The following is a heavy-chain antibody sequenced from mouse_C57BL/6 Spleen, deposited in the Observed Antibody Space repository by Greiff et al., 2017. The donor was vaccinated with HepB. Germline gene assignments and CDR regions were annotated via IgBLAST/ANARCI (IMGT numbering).Heavy chain of an antibody. Sequence: VQLQQSGAELVRPGASVKLSCTASGFNIKDYYMHWVKQRPEQGLEWIGRIDPEDGDTEYAPKFQGKATMTADTSSNTAYLQLSSLTSEDTAVYYCTQHYGSSPHYAMDYWGQGTSVTVSS. CDR1: GFNIKDYY. V-gene: IGHV14-1*01. J-gene: IGHJ4*01. D-gene: IGHD1-1*01. CDR3: TQHYGSSPHYAMDY. CDR2: IDPEDGDT.